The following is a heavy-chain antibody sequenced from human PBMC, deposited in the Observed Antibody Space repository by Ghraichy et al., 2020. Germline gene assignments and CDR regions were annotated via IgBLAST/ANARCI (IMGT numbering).Heavy chain of an antibody. Sequence: RDGRIKSKSDGGAVHYAAAVKGRFTISRDDSRNTLYLQMNSLNTECTAVYYCGLWFDDSWGQGIIVTVSS. V-gene: IGHV3-15*01. CDR2: IKSKSDGGAV. CDR3: GLWFDDS. D-gene: IGHD3-10*01. J-gene: IGHJ4*02.